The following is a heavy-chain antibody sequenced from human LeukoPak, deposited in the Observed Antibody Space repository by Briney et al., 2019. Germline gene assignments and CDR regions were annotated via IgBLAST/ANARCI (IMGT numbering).Heavy chain of an antibody. V-gene: IGHV5-51*01. J-gene: IGHJ4*02. CDR1: GYGFASHW. CDR3: ARRGHSSSWYSDY. D-gene: IGHD6-13*01. Sequence: GESLKISCKGSGYGFASHWIGWVRQMPGKGLEWMGVIYPDDFDVRYSPSFQGQVTISADKSINTAYLQWSSLKASDTAIYYCARRGHSSSWYSDYWGQGTLVTVSS. CDR2: IYPDDFDV.